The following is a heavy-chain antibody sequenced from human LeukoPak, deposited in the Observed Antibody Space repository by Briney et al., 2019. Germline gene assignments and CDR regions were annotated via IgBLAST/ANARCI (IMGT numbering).Heavy chain of an antibody. CDR1: GYTFISYS. CDR2: INAGNDDT. J-gene: IGHJ5*02. CDR3: ARGRLTTRFDP. Sequence: ASVKVSCKASGYTFISYSMHWVRQAPGQRLEWMGWINAGNDDTKYSQEFQGRVTITRDTSASTAYMELSSLRSEDTAVYYCARGRLTTRFDPWGQGTLVTVSS. V-gene: IGHV1-3*01. D-gene: IGHD1-1*01.